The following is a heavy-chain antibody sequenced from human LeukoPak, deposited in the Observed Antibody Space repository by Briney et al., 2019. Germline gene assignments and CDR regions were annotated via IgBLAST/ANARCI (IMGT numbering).Heavy chain of an antibody. CDR1: GYTFTSYG. CDR2: ISAYNGNT. J-gene: IGHJ4*02. CDR3: ARPFFYGDYGY. V-gene: IGHV1-18*01. D-gene: IGHD4-17*01. Sequence: ASVKVSCKASGYTFTSYGISWVRQAPGQGLEWMGWISAYNGNTNYAQKPQGRVTMTTDTSTSTAYMELRSLGSDDTAVYYCARPFFYGDYGYWGQGTLVTVSS.